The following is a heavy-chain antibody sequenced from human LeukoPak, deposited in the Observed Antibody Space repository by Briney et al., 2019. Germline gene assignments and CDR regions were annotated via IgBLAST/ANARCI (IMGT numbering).Heavy chain of an antibody. CDR1: GFTFSSYW. D-gene: IGHD6-13*01. CDR2: IHSDGSST. Sequence: GGSLRLSCAASGFTFSSYWMHWVRQAPGKGLVWVSRIHSDGSSTSYADSVKGRFTISRDSAKNTLYLQMNSLRAEDTAVYHCARAASSSWYQFDYWGQGTLVTVSS. CDR3: ARAASSSWYQFDY. V-gene: IGHV3-74*01. J-gene: IGHJ4*02.